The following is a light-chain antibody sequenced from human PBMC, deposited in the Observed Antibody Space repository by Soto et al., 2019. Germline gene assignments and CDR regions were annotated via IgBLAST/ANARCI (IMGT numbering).Light chain of an antibody. CDR3: QQYKSRRT. CDR1: QSISSW. Sequence: DIQMTQSPSTMSASVGDRVTITCRASQSISSWLAWYQQKPGKAPKLLIYKASSLESGVPSRFSGSGSGTEFTLTISSLQPDDSATYYCQQYKSRRTFGQGTKVDIK. CDR2: KAS. J-gene: IGKJ1*01. V-gene: IGKV1-5*03.